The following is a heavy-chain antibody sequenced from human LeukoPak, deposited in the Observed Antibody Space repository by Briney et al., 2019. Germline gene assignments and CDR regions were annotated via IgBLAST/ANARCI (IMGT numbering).Heavy chain of an antibody. V-gene: IGHV3-7*04. CDR1: GFTFRVFW. CDR2: LQLEGSER. CDR3: ARGRHRNDLEY. J-gene: IGHJ4*02. D-gene: IGHD1-14*01. Sequence: GGPLRLSCGDSGFTFRVFWMNCVRQAPEKGLGGVCILQLEGSERHYVDSVEGRFTICRDNAKKSLYVQVNSLRAEDTAVYYCARGRHRNDLEYWGQGTLVSVSS.